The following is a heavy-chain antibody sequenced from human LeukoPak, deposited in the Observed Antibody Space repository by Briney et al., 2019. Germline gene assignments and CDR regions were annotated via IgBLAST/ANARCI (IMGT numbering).Heavy chain of an antibody. CDR1: GFTFSSYG. Sequence: QPGRSLRLSCAASGFTFSSYGMHWVRQAPGKGLEWVAVISYDGSNKYYADSVKGRFTISRDNSKNTLYLQMNSLRAEDTAVYYCAKDRDWSGWYFDYWGQRTLVTVSS. CDR2: ISYDGSNK. V-gene: IGHV3-30*18. CDR3: AKDRDWSGWYFDY. D-gene: IGHD6-19*01. J-gene: IGHJ4*02.